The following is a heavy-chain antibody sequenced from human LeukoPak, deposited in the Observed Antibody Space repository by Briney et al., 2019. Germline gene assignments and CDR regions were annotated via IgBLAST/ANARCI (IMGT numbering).Heavy chain of an antibody. V-gene: IGHV4-38-2*02. CDR3: ARDSGGAAG. J-gene: IGHJ4*02. D-gene: IGHD4-23*01. CDR1: GYSISSGYY. Sequence: PSETLSLTCTVSGYSISSGYYWGWIRQPPGKGLEWIGSIYHSGSTYYNPSLKSRVTISVDTSKNQFSLKLSSVTAADTAVYYCARDSGGAAGWGQGTLVTVSS. CDR2: IYHSGST.